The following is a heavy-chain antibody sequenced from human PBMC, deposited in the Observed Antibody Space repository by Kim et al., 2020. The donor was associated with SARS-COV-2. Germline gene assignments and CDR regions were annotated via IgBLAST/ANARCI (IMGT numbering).Heavy chain of an antibody. V-gene: IGHV3-7*03. J-gene: IGHJ4*02. Sequence: AAVKGRSTISRDNAKNSRYLQMNGLRAEDTAVYYCARDEREYSSSWYFDYWGQGTLVTVSS. D-gene: IGHD6-13*01. CDR3: ARDEREYSSSWYFDY.